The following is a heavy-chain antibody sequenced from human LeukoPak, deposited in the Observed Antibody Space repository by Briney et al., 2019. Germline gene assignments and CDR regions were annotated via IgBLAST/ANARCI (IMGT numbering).Heavy chain of an antibody. J-gene: IGHJ4*02. CDR3: ARVTASFGGSYFIDY. CDR2: IYYSGST. Sequence: SETLSLTCTVSGGSIGSYYWSWIRQPPGKGLEWIGYIYYSGSTNYNPSLKSRVTISVDTSKNQFSLKLSSVTAADTAVYYCARVTASFGGSYFIDYWGQGTLVTVSS. V-gene: IGHV4-59*01. D-gene: IGHD1-26*01. CDR1: GGSIGSYY.